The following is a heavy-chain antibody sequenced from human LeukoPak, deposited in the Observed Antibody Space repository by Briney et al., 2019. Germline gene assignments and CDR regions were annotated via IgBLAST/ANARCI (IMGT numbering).Heavy chain of an antibody. V-gene: IGHV3-33*08. CDR3: AWFGESSNNWFDP. D-gene: IGHD3-10*01. Sequence: GGSLRLSCAASGFTFSGYSMHWVRQAPGKGLEWVAVIWYGGSNKYYADSVKGRFTISRDNSKNTLYLQMNSLRAEDTAVYYCAWFGESSNNWFDPWGQGTLVTVSS. J-gene: IGHJ5*02. CDR1: GFTFSGYS. CDR2: IWYGGSNK.